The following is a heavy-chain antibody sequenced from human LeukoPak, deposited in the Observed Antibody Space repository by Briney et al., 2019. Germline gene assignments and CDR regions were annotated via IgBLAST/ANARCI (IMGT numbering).Heavy chain of an antibody. V-gene: IGHV3-23*01. Sequence: PGGSLRLSCAASGFTFSSYAMSWVRQAPGTGLDRVSAISVSGGSTYYADSAKGRFTISRDNSKNTLYLQMNSLRAEDMAVYYCAKEAGYSSGYSIDYWGQGTLVTVSS. J-gene: IGHJ4*02. CDR3: AKEAGYSSGYSIDY. CDR1: GFTFSSYA. CDR2: ISVSGGST. D-gene: IGHD6-19*01.